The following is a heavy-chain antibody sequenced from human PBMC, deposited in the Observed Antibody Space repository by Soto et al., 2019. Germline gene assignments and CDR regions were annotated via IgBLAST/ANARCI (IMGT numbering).Heavy chain of an antibody. V-gene: IGHV5-51*01. Sequence: GESLKISCKGSGYSFTNYWNGWVRQMPGKGLEWMGIIYHGDSDTRYSPYFQGQVTISADKSIRPAYLQWSSLKASDTAMYYCARQSFTMVRGESYIDVWGKGTTVTVSS. D-gene: IGHD3-10*01. CDR1: GYSFTNYW. CDR3: ARQSFTMVRGESYIDV. CDR2: IYHGDSDT. J-gene: IGHJ6*03.